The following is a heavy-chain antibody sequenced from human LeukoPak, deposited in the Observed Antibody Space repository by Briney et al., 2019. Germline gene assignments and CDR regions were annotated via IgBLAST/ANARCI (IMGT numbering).Heavy chain of an antibody. CDR2: ISGSGGST. Sequence: GGSLRLSCAASGFTFSSYAMSWVRQAPGKGLEWVSAISGSGGSTYYADSVKGRFTISRDNSKNTLYLHMNSLRAEDTAVYYCAKDRVWFRYFQHWGQGTLVTVSS. D-gene: IGHD3-10*01. CDR1: GFTFSSYA. V-gene: IGHV3-23*01. J-gene: IGHJ1*01. CDR3: AKDRVWFRYFQH.